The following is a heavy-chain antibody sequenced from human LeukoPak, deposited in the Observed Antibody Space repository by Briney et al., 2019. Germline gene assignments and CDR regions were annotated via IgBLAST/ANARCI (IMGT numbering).Heavy chain of an antibody. CDR2: INHSGST. CDR1: GGSFSGYY. CDR3: AAGRAAAGTFHTRAFDI. D-gene: IGHD6-13*01. V-gene: IGHV4-34*01. J-gene: IGHJ3*02. Sequence: SETLSLTCAVYGGSFSGYYWSWIRQPPGKGLEWIGEINHSGSTNYNPSLKSRVTISVDTSKNQFSLKLSSVTAADTAVYYCAAGRAAAGTFHTRAFDIWGQGTMVTVSS.